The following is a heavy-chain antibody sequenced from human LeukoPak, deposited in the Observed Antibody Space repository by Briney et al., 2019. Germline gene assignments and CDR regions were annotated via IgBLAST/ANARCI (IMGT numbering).Heavy chain of an antibody. CDR1: GFTFGDYA. CDR3: AKGGDYGSGIHGWYFDL. Sequence: GGSLRLSCAASGFTFGDYAMHWVRQAPGKGLEWVSGISWNSGSIGYADSVKGRFTISIDNAKNSLYLQMNSLRAEDMALYYCAKGGDYGSGIHGWYFDLWGRGTLVTVSS. V-gene: IGHV3-9*03. D-gene: IGHD3-10*01. J-gene: IGHJ2*01. CDR2: ISWNSGSI.